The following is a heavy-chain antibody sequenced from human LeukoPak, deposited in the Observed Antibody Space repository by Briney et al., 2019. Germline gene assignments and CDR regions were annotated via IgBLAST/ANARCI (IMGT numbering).Heavy chain of an antibody. V-gene: IGHV3-7*03. J-gene: IGHJ4*02. Sequence: GGSLRLSCAASGFTFNSYWMNWVRQVPGKGLEWVGNIKRDGSETHYVDSVKGRFTISSDNAKNSLDLQMNSLRVEDTAVYYCSRLGPASSGWPESFDYWGQGTLVTVSS. D-gene: IGHD6-19*01. CDR3: SRLGPASSGWPESFDY. CDR1: GFTFNSYW. CDR2: IKRDGSET.